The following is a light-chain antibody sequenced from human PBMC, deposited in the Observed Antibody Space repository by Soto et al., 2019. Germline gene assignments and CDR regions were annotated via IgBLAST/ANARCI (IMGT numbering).Light chain of an antibody. CDR2: QAS. Sequence: DIQMTQSPSTLSASVGDRVSITCRASQSISRQLAWYQQKPGKAPNLLIYQASNLETGVPLRFTGSGSGTEFTLTISSLQPDDLPSYYCLQYQSYWTFCQGTKVEVK. V-gene: IGKV1-5*03. CDR3: LQYQSYWT. CDR1: QSISRQ. J-gene: IGKJ1*01.